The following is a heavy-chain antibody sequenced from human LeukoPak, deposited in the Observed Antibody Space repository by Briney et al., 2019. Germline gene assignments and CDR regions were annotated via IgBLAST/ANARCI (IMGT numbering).Heavy chain of an antibody. J-gene: IGHJ4*02. Sequence: ASVRVSCETSGYTFSNFGINWVRQAPGQGLEWMGWISGNNDNPNYGQKFQGRFTVTTDSSTSTAYMELRNLRFDDTAVYYCARDGTSTDDYWGQGTLVTVSS. CDR3: ARDGTSTDDY. D-gene: IGHD2-2*01. CDR2: ISGNNDNP. CDR1: GYTFSNFG. V-gene: IGHV1-18*01.